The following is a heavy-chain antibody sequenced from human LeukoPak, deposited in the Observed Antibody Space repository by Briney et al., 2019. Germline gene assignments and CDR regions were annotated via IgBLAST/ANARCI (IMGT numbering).Heavy chain of an antibody. CDR2: IYTSGST. J-gene: IGHJ4*02. CDR3: ARDSRYCSGGNCHLRFDY. D-gene: IGHD2-15*01. CDR1: GGSISSYY. V-gene: IGHV4-4*07. Sequence: PSETLSLTCTVSGGSISSYYWSWIRQPAGKGLEWIGRIYTSGSTNYNPSLKSRVTMSVDTSKNQFSLKLSSVTAADTAVYFCARDSRYCSGGNCHLRFDYWGQGILDTVSS.